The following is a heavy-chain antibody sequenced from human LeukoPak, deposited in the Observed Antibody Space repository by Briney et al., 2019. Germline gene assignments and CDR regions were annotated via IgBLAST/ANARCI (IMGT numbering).Heavy chain of an antibody. D-gene: IGHD3-16*01. Sequence: SETLSLTCTVSGGSISSYYWSWIRQPPGKGLEWIGYIYYSGSTNYNPSLKSRVTISVDTSKNQFSLKLSSVTAADTAVYYCARTLGGLYNWFDPWGQGTLVTVSS. CDR3: ARTLGGLYNWFDP. CDR2: IYYSGST. V-gene: IGHV4-59*01. J-gene: IGHJ5*02. CDR1: GGSISSYY.